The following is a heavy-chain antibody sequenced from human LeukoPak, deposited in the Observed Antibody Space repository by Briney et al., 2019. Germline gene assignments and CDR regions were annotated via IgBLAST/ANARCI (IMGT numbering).Heavy chain of an antibody. J-gene: IGHJ5*02. CDR2: MNPNSGNT. V-gene: IGHV1-8*03. Sequence: GASVKVSCKASGYTFTSYDINWVRQATGQGLEWMGWMNPNSGNTGYAQKFQGRVTITRNTSISTAYMELSSLRSEDTAVYYCARRGTTRGNLHWFDPWGQGTLVTVSS. CDR3: ARRGTTRGNLHWFDP. CDR1: GYTFTSYD. D-gene: IGHD3-16*01.